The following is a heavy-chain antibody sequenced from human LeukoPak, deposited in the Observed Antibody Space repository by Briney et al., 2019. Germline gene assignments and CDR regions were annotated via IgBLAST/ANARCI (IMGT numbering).Heavy chain of an antibody. Sequence: ASVKVSCKTSGYTFASHSMNWVRQAPGQGLEWMGWISAYNGNTNYAQKLQGRVTMTTDTSTSTAYMELRSLRSDDTAVYYCARGEDPLGGALDYWGQGTLVTVSS. J-gene: IGHJ4*02. CDR3: ARGEDPLGGALDY. CDR1: GYTFASHS. V-gene: IGHV1-18*01. D-gene: IGHD3-10*01. CDR2: ISAYNGNT.